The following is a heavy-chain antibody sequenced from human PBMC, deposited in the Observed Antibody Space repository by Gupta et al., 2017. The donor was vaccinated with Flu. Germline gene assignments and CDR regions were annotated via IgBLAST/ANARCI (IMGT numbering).Heavy chain of an antibody. D-gene: IGHD3-10*01. CDR3: ASWTYNNIWIGPDH. Sequence: QVQLVQSGAAVTKPGSSVRVSCRTSGGTLSNDAIAWVRQAPGQGLEWMGAILVMFGTRHYVQKFQGRVTISADKITSTAYMDLRSLRSDDTAVYYCASWTYNNIWIGPDHWGQGTLVTVSS. CDR2: ILVMFGTR. J-gene: IGHJ4*02. V-gene: IGHV1-69*06. CDR1: GGTLSNDA.